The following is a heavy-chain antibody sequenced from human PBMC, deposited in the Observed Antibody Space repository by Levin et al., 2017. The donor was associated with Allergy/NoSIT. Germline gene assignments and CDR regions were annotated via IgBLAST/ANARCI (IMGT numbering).Heavy chain of an antibody. CDR3: ARDAIVLVPAAMSVPSYYDYDGMDV. CDR2: IYYSGST. Sequence: SETLSLTCTVSGGSISSGGYYWSWIRQHPGKGLEWIGYIYYSGSTYYNPSLKSRVTISVDTSKNQFSLKLSSVTAADTAVYYCARDAIVLVPAAMSVPSYYDYDGMDVWGQGTTVTVSS. CDR1: GGSISSGGYY. D-gene: IGHD2-2*01. V-gene: IGHV4-31*03. J-gene: IGHJ6*02.